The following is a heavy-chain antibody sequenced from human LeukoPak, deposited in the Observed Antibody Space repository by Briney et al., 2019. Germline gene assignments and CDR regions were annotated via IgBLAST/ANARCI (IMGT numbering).Heavy chain of an antibody. J-gene: IGHJ5*02. V-gene: IGHV3-23*01. D-gene: IGHD3-10*01. CDR1: GFTFSSYA. Sequence: GGSLRLSCAASGFTFSSYAMSWVRQAPGKGLGWVSAISGSGGSTYYADSVKGRFTISRDNSKNTLYLQMTSLRAEDTAVYYCAKLSYGSGSLRWFDPWGQGTLVTVSS. CDR3: AKLSYGSGSLRWFDP. CDR2: ISGSGGST.